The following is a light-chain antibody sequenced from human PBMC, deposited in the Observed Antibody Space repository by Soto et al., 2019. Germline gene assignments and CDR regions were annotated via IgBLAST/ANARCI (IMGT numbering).Light chain of an antibody. Sequence: DIVMTQSPLSLPVTPGEPASISCRSSQSLLXXNXXNYLDWYLQKPGQSQQLLIYLGSNSGSVVPDRFSGSXSXXXFTLKIRRLEAEDVGVYYCMQALQTPRTFGPGTKVDIK. J-gene: IGKJ3*01. CDR1: QSLLXXNXXNY. CDR2: LGS. CDR3: MQALQTPRT. V-gene: IGKV2-28*01.